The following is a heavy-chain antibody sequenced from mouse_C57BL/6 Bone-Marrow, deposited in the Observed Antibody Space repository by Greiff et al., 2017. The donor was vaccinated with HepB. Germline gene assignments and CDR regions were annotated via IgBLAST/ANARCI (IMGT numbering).Heavy chain of an antibody. CDR1: GFNIKDDY. CDR2: IDPENGDT. V-gene: IGHV14-4*01. D-gene: IGHD2-1*01. Sequence: VQLKQSGAELVRPGASVKLSCTASGFNIKDDYMHWVKQRPEQGLEWIGWIDPENGDTEYASKFQGKATITADTSSNTAYLQLSSLTSEATAVYYCTNGNPYYYAMDYWGQGTSVTVSS. J-gene: IGHJ4*01. CDR3: TNGNPYYYAMDY.